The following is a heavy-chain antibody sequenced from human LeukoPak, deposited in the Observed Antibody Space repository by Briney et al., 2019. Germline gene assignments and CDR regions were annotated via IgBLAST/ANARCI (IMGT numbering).Heavy chain of an antibody. CDR2: ISYDGGNK. Sequence: PGGSLRLSCAASGFTFSSYGMHWVRQAPGKGLEWVAVISYDGGNKYYADSVKGRFTISRDNSKNTLYLQMNSLRAEDTAVYYCARAARRLLMVYAIFGYFDYWGQGTLVTVSS. D-gene: IGHD2-8*01. V-gene: IGHV3-30*03. CDR3: ARAARRLLMVYAIFGYFDY. CDR1: GFTFSSYG. J-gene: IGHJ4*02.